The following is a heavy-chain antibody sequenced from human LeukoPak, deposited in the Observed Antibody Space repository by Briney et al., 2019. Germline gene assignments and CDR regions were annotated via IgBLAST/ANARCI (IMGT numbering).Heavy chain of an antibody. V-gene: IGHV4-39*07. J-gene: IGHJ4*02. Sequence: SETLSLTCTVSGGSISSSSYYWGWIRQPPGKGLEWIGSIYYSGSTYYNPSLKSRVTISVDTSKNQFSLKLSSVTAADTAVYYCARGLHCSGGLCLPDYWGQGALVTVSS. CDR1: GGSISSSSYY. D-gene: IGHD2-8*02. CDR3: ARGLHCSGGLCLPDY. CDR2: IYYSGST.